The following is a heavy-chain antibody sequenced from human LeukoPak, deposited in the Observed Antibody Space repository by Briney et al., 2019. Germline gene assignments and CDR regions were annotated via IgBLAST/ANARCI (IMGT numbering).Heavy chain of an antibody. CDR1: GGSISSHY. J-gene: IGHJ4*02. CDR3: TRDESFDY. Sequence: PSETLSLTCTVSGGSISSHYWSWIRQPPGKGLEWIGYIYYSGSTNYNPSLKSRVTISVDTSKNQFSLKLSSVTAADTAAYYCTRDESFDYWGQGTLVTVSS. CDR2: IYYSGST. V-gene: IGHV4-59*11.